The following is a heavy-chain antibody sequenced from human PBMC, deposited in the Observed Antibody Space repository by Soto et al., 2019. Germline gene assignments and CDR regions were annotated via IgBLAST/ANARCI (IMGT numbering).Heavy chain of an antibody. CDR2: INPNSGGT. D-gene: IGHD2-21*02. J-gene: IGHJ4*02. Sequence: ASVEVSCKASGYTFTGYYMHWVRQAPGQGLEWMGWINPNSGGTNYAQKFQGRVAMTRDTSISTAYMELSRLRSDDTAVYYCAKDQTDVTLFDYWGQGTLVTVSS. CDR3: AKDQTDVTLFDY. CDR1: GYTFTGYY. V-gene: IGHV1-2*02.